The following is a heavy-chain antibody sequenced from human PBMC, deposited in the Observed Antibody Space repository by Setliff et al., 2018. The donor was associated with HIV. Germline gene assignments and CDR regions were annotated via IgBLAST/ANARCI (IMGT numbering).Heavy chain of an antibody. CDR2: VNPNSGDA. CDR3: ARNFGLSPSGKYYYYYWMEI. J-gene: IGHJ6*02. D-gene: IGHD3-10*01. V-gene: IGHV1-2*02. Sequence: ASVKVSCKASGYTFTGPYLHWVRQAPGQGLEWLGWVNPNSGDAIYAQNFQGRVTMTRDTSINAAYMELRGRRSADTAVYYCARNFGLSPSGKYYYYYWMEIVGQGTTVTVFS. CDR1: GYTFTGPY.